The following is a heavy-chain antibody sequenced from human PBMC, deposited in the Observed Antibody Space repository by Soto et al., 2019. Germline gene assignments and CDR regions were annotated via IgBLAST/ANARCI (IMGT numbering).Heavy chain of an antibody. Sequence: EVQLVESGGGLVQPGGSLRLSFAASGFTVSSNYMSWVRQAPGKGLEWVSVIYSGGSTYYADSVKGRFTISRHNSKNTLYLQMNSLRAEDTAVYYCARQVSGPAGICDYWGQGTLVTVSS. CDR3: ARQVSGPAGICDY. CDR1: GFTVSSNY. CDR2: IYSGGST. J-gene: IGHJ4*02. V-gene: IGHV3-53*04. D-gene: IGHD2-2*01.